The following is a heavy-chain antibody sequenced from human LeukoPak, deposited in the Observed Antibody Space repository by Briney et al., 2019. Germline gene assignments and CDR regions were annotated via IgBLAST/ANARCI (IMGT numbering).Heavy chain of an antibody. CDR3: ARALVY. CDR1: GFTFSSCW. V-gene: IGHV3-7*03. D-gene: IGHD6-13*01. CDR2: VKQDGSEK. Sequence: GGSLRLSCAASGFTFSSCWMSWVRQAPGKGLEWVANVKQDGSEKYYVDSVKGRFTISRDNAKNSLYLQMNSLRAEDTAVYYCARALVYWGQGTLVTVSS. J-gene: IGHJ4*02.